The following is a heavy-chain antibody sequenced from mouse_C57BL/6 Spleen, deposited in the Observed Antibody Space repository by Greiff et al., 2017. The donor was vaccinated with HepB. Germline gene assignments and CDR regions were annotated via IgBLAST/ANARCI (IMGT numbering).Heavy chain of an antibody. CDR3: AREGTTDYYAMDY. D-gene: IGHD1-1*01. CDR1: GYTFTDHT. Sequence: VKLMESDAELVKPGASVKISCKVSGYTFTDHTIHWMKQRPEQGLEWIGYIYPRDGSTKYNEKFKGKATLTADKSSSTAYMQLNSLTSEDSAVYFCAREGTTDYYAMDYWGQGTSVTVSS. V-gene: IGHV1-78*01. CDR2: IYPRDGST. J-gene: IGHJ4*01.